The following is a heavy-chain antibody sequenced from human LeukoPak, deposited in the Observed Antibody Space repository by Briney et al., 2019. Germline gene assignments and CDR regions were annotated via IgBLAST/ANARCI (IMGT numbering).Heavy chain of an antibody. CDR3: ARDARTSVTIAFDV. J-gene: IGHJ3*01. CDR1: GGSISTYY. CDR2: IDYNGST. V-gene: IGHV4-59*01. D-gene: IGHD4-17*01. Sequence: SETLSLTCTVSGGSISTYYWKWIRQPPGKGLEWIGYIDYNGSTNYNPPLKSRVTISLDTSKNQFSLKLSSVTAADTAVYFCARDARTSVTIAFDVWGQGTIVTVSS.